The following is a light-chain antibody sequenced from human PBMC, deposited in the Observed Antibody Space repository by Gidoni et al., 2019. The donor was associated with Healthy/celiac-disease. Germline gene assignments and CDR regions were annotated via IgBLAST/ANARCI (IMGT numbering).Light chain of an antibody. V-gene: IGLV2-23*01. CDR2: EGS. CDR1: SSDVGSYNL. CDR3: CSYAGSSTWV. J-gene: IGLJ3*02. Sequence: QSALTQPASVSGSPGQSIPISCTGTSSDVGSYNLVSWYQQHPGKAPKLMIYEGSKRPSGVSNRFSVSKSGNTASLTISGLQAEDEADYYCCSYAGSSTWVFGGGTKLTVL.